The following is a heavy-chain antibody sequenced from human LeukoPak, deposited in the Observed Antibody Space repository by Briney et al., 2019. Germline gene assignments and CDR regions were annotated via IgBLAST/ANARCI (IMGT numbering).Heavy chain of an antibody. J-gene: IGHJ6*02. CDR2: FDPEDGET. CDR3: ATGLGDYGPYGMDV. Sequence: ASVKVSCKVSGYTLTELSMHWVRQAPGKGLEWMGGFDPEDGETIYAQKFQGRVTMTEDTSTDTAYMELSSLRSEDTAVYYCATGLGDYGPYGMDVWGQGTTVTVSS. D-gene: IGHD4-17*01. V-gene: IGHV1-24*01. CDR1: GYTLTELS.